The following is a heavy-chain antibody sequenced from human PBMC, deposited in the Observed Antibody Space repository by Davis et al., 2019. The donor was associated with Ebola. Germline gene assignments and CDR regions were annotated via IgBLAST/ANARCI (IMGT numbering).Heavy chain of an antibody. D-gene: IGHD3-9*01. J-gene: IGHJ4*02. Sequence: PGGSLRLSCAASGFTFSSYWMHWVRHAPGKGLVWVSRINSDGSSTSYADSVKGRFTISRDNAKNTLYLQMNSLRAEDTAVYYCARGGIGRYFDWLSFFDYWGQGTLVTVSS. CDR1: GFTFSSYW. CDR3: ARGGIGRYFDWLSFFDY. CDR2: INSDGSST. V-gene: IGHV3-74*01.